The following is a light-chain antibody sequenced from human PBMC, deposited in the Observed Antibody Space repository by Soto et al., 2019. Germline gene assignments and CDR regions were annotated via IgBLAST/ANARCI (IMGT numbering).Light chain of an antibody. CDR2: DAS. CDR3: QQRSNWRT. CDR1: QSVSSY. V-gene: IGKV3-11*01. J-gene: IGKJ1*01. Sequence: EIVLTQSPATLSLSPGERATLSCRASQSVSSYLAWYQQKPGQAPRLLIYDASNRATGIPARFSGSGSGTDFTLTISSLEPEDFAVYYCQQRSNWRTFGQGTXXXXK.